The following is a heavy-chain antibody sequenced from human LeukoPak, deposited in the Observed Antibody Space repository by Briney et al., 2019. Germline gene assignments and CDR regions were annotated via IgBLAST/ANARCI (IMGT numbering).Heavy chain of an antibody. D-gene: IGHD4-17*01. CDR3: AKDPDYGDYGYYYMDV. V-gene: IGHV3-30*02. J-gene: IGHJ6*03. CDR2: IRYDGSNK. Sequence: HPGGSLRLSCAASGFTFSSYAMHWVRQAPGKGLEWVAFIRYDGSNKYYADSVKGRFTISRDNSKNTLYLQTNSLRAEDTAVYYCAKDPDYGDYGYYYMDVWGKGTTVTISS. CDR1: GFTFSSYA.